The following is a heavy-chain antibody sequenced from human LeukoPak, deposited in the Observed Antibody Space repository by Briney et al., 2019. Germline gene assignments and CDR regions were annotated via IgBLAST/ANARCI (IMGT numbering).Heavy chain of an antibody. Sequence: ASVKVSCTASGYAFTGCYMHWVRQAPGQGLEWMGWINPNSGGTNYAQKFQGRVTMTRDTSISTAYMELSRLRSDDTAVYYCAREGVVVVPAAMGGYYYMDVWGKGTTVTVSS. V-gene: IGHV1-2*02. CDR1: GYAFTGCY. CDR3: AREGVVVVPAAMGGYYYMDV. D-gene: IGHD2-2*01. J-gene: IGHJ6*03. CDR2: INPNSGGT.